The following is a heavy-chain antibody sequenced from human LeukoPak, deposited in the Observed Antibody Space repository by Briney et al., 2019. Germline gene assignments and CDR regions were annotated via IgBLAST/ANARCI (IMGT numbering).Heavy chain of an antibody. V-gene: IGHV3-7*01. J-gene: IGHJ3*02. CDR2: TNQDGSEK. CDR3: ARGPAWADGFEM. D-gene: IGHD7-27*01. CDR1: GFTFRSYW. Sequence: GGSLRLSCAASGFTFRSYWMSWVRQAPEKGLELVAYTNQDGSEKFHVDSVKGRYTVSRDNAQSSLSLEMNSMRVDDTAMYYGARGPAWADGFEMWGQGTLVTVSS.